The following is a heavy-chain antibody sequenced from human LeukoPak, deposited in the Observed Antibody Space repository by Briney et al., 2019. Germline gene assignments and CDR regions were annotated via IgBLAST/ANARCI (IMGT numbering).Heavy chain of an antibody. CDR1: GASIRSSY. V-gene: IGHV4-59*01. Sequence: SETLSLTCTVSGASIRSSYWSWIRQPPGKGLEWIGYISYTGSTNYNPSLKSRVTISVDTSKNQFSLKLSSVTAADTAVYYCAGGPPFHYYYDSSGYSDYWGQGTLATVSS. J-gene: IGHJ4*02. CDR3: AGGPPFHYYYDSSGYSDY. D-gene: IGHD3-22*01. CDR2: ISYTGST.